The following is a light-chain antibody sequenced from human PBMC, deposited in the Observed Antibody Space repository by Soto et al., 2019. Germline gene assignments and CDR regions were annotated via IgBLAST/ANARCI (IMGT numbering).Light chain of an antibody. V-gene: IGKV3-11*01. CDR1: QSVSVN. CDR3: QERSRWPRGT. Sequence: EIVMTQSPATLSLSPGERATLSCRASQSVSVNLAWFQQKPGQAPRLIIFHASQRAAGIPARFGGSGSGTDFTLTISSLEPEDFAVYYCQERSRWPRGTFGGGTKVEI. J-gene: IGKJ4*01. CDR2: HAS.